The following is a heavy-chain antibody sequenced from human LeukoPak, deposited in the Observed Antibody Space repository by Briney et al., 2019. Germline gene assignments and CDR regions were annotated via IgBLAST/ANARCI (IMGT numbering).Heavy chain of an antibody. D-gene: IGHD1-26*01. CDR2: INPNSGGT. CDR1: GYTFTGYY. J-gene: IGHJ4*02. CDR3: SRGEVDGPDFDY. V-gene: IGHV1-2*02. Sequence: ASVKVCCKASGYTFTGYYIHWVRQAPGQGLEWMGWINPNSGGTNYAQKFQGRVTMTRDTSISTAYMELSRLTSDDMAVYYCSRGEVDGPDFDYWGQGTLVTVSS.